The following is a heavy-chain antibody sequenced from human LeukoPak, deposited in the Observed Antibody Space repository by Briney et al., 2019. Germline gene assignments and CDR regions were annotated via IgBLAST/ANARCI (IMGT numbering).Heavy chain of an antibody. CDR1: GGSISSGGYY. CDR2: IYYSGST. CDR3: ARVVDDRGYYDSSRGYDAFDI. V-gene: IGHV4-31*03. J-gene: IGHJ3*02. Sequence: PSETLSLTCTVSGGSISSGGYYWSWIRQHPGKGLEWIGYIYYSGSTYYNPSLKSRVTISVDTPKNQFSLKLSSVTAADTAVYYCARVVDDRGYYDSSRGYDAFDIWGQGTMVTVSS. D-gene: IGHD3-22*01.